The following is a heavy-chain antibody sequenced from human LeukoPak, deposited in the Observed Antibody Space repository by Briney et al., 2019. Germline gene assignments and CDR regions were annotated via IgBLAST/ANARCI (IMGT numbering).Heavy chain of an antibody. CDR3: ARDSPYSGSPHSDAFDL. D-gene: IGHD1-26*01. V-gene: IGHV3-48*04. CDR2: IIGSGSII. CDR1: GFTFGSYT. Sequence: QPGGSLRLSCAASGFTFGSYTMNWVRQAPGKGLEWLAYIIGSGSIIYYADSVKGRFTVSRDNAKNSLYLQMNSLRAEDTAVYYCARDSPYSGSPHSDAFDLWGQGTLVTVSS. J-gene: IGHJ3*01.